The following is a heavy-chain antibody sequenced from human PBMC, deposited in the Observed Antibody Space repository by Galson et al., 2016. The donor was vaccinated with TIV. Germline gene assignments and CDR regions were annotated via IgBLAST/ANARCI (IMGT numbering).Heavy chain of an antibody. CDR1: GFTVSNNH. V-gene: IGHV3-66*02. D-gene: IGHD2-21*01. J-gene: IGHJ6*02. Sequence: SLRLSCAASGFTVSNNHMNWVRQAPGKGLEWVSVIYNGGNTYYADSVRGRFIISRDNSKNTLYLQMNSLRPEDTAVYYCARDRRFCGNECYYYYYYGMDVWGQGTTVTVSS. CDR3: ARDRRFCGNECYYYYYYGMDV. CDR2: IYNGGNT.